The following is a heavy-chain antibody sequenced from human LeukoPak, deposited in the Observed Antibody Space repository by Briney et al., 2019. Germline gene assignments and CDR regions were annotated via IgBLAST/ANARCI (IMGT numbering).Heavy chain of an antibody. CDR2: INHSGST. V-gene: IGHV4-34*01. CDR3: ARLRAGD. CDR1: GGSFSGYY. Sequence: SETLSLTCAVYGGSFSGYYWSWIRQPPGKGLEWIGEINHSGSTNYNPSLKSRVTISVDTSKNQFSLKLSSVTAADTAVYYCARLRAGDWGQGTLVTVSS. J-gene: IGHJ4*02.